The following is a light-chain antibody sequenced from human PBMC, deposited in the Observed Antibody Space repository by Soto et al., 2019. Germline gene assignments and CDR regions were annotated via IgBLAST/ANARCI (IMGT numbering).Light chain of an antibody. CDR3: QQSYSTPRT. J-gene: IGKJ1*01. Sequence: DIQMTQSPSSLSASVGDRVTITCRASQSISSYLNWYQQKPGKAPMLLIYAASSLQSGVPSSFSGSGSGTDFTLTISSLQPEYFATYYCQQSYSTPRTFGQGTKVEIK. CDR1: QSISSY. V-gene: IGKV1-39*01. CDR2: AAS.